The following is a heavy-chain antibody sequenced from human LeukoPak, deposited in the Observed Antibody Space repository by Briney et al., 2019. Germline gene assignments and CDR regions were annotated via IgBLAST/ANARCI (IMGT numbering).Heavy chain of an antibody. D-gene: IGHD2-2*01. CDR3: ARRSVVVVPAATDYYYYYGMDV. V-gene: IGHV3-33*01. CDR1: GFTFSSYG. Sequence: GRSLRLSCAAYGFTFSSYGMHWVRQAPGKGLEWVAVIWYDGSNKYYADSVKGQFTISRDNSKNTLYLQMNSLRAEDTAVYYCARRSVVVVPAATDYYYYYGMDVWGQGTTVTVSS. CDR2: IWYDGSNK. J-gene: IGHJ6*02.